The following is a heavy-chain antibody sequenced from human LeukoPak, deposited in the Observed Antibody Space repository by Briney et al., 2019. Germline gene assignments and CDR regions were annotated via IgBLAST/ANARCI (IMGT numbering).Heavy chain of an antibody. Sequence: GGSLRLSCAASGFTFSSYEMNWVRQAPGKGLEWVSGISWNSGSIGYADSVKGRFTISRDNAKNSLYLQMNSLRAEDTALYYCAKTGGIAAAHWGQGTLVTVSS. D-gene: IGHD6-13*01. J-gene: IGHJ4*02. CDR3: AKTGGIAAAH. CDR2: ISWNSGSI. CDR1: GFTFSSYE. V-gene: IGHV3-9*01.